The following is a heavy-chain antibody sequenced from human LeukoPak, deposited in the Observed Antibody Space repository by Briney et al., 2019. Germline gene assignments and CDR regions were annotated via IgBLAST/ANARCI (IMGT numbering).Heavy chain of an antibody. CDR2: IYPGDSDT. Sequence: GESLKISCKGSGYSFTSYWIGWVRQMPGKGLEWMGIIYPGDSDTRYSPSFQGRVTISADKSISTAYLQWSSLKASDTAMYYCARHSSSWYPWFDPWGQGTLVTVSS. CDR3: ARHSSSWYPWFDP. V-gene: IGHV5-51*01. J-gene: IGHJ5*02. CDR1: GYSFTSYW. D-gene: IGHD6-13*01.